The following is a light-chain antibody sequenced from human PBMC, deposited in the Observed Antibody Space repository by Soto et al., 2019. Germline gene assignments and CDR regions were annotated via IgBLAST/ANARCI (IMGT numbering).Light chain of an antibody. Sequence: EIVLTQSPGTLSLSPGERATLSCRASQSVSSSYLDWYQQKPGQAPTLLIYGASSMATGIPDRFSGRGSGIDFARCISRSEPEDFAVYYCQEYNSSPRTFDQGTPVETK. CDR3: QEYNSSPRT. CDR2: GAS. CDR1: QSVSSSY. J-gene: IGKJ1*01. V-gene: IGKV3-20*01.